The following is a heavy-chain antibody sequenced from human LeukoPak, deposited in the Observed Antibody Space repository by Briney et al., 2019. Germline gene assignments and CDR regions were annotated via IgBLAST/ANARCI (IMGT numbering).Heavy chain of an antibody. J-gene: IGHJ4*02. V-gene: IGHV4-39*07. CDR2: IYYSGST. Sequence: ASETLSLTCTVSVGSISSSSYYWGWIRQPPGKGLEWIGSIYYSGSTYYNPSLKSRVTISVDTSKNQFSLKLSSVTAADTAVYYCARGVVYYDSSGFYTSRVVDYWGQGTLVTVSS. CDR3: ARGVVYYDSSGFYTSRVVDY. CDR1: VGSISSSSYY. D-gene: IGHD3-22*01.